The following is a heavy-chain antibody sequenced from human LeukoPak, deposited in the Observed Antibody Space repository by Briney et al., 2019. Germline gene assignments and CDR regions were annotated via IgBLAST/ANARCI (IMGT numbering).Heavy chain of an antibody. V-gene: IGHV1-2*02. CDR1: GYTFTGYY. J-gene: IGHJ4*02. CDR3: ARDERFCNGDNHYPDLGY. Sequence: ASVKVSCKASGYTFTGYYLFWVRQAPGPGLEWMGWINPNTGATKYAQNFQGRVTLTRDTSIRTTFMELSSLRSDDTAFYYCARDERFCNGDNHYPDLGYWGQGTLVTVSS. D-gene: IGHD2-15*01. CDR2: INPNTGAT.